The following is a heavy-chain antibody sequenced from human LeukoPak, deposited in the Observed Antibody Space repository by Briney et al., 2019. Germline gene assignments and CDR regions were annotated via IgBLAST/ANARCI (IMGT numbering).Heavy chain of an antibody. CDR3: ARVPGYSSSWYG. J-gene: IGHJ4*02. Sequence: ASVKVSCKASGYTFIGYYMHWVRQAPGQGLEWMGWINPNSGGTNYAQKFQGRVTMTRDTSISTAYMELSRLRSDDTAVYYCARVPGYSSSWYGWGQGTLVTVSS. CDR2: INPNSGGT. CDR1: GYTFIGYY. V-gene: IGHV1-2*02. D-gene: IGHD6-13*01.